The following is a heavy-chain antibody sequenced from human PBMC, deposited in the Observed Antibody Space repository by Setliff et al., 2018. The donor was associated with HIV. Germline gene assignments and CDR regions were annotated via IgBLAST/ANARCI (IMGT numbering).Heavy chain of an antibody. J-gene: IGHJ4*02. Sequence: PSETLSLTCTVAGGSISSGSYYWSWIRQPAGKGLEWIGHIYTSGSTNYNPSLKSRVTISVDTSKNQFSLKLSSVTAADTAVYYCARDNSAYDYVWGSYRSDNDFDYWGQGTLVTSPQ. CDR1: GGSISSGSYY. CDR3: ARDNSAYDYVWGSYRSDNDFDY. V-gene: IGHV4-61*09. D-gene: IGHD3-16*02. CDR2: IYTSGST.